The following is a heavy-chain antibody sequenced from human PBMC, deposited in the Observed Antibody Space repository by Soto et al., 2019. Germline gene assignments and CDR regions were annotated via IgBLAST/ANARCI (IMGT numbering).Heavy chain of an antibody. J-gene: IGHJ4*02. Sequence: VQLVESGGGVVQPGGSLRLSCAASGITVSTNFMSWVRQTPGRGLEWVSIVNSGGDTYYVDSVKGRFTISRDNSKKMVYLQMNNLRPEDTAVYFCARDWHTPNRFDSWGQGTLVSVSS. V-gene: IGHV3-66*01. CDR3: ARDWHTPNRFDS. CDR2: VNSGGDT. CDR1: GITVSTNF.